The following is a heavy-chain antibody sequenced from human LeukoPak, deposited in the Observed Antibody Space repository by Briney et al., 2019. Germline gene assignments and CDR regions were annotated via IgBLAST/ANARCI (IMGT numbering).Heavy chain of an antibody. V-gene: IGHV1-69*13. D-gene: IGHD5-12*01. J-gene: IGHJ5*02. CDR2: IIPIFGTA. CDR1: GGTFSSYA. CDR3: ARAIYPSGYDLLTKLTYNWFDP. Sequence: EASVKVSCKASGGTFSSYAISWVRQAPGQGLEWMGGIIPIFGTANYAQKFQGRVTITADESTSTAYMELSSLRSEDTAVYYCARAIYPSGYDLLTKLTYNWFDPWGQGTLVTVSS.